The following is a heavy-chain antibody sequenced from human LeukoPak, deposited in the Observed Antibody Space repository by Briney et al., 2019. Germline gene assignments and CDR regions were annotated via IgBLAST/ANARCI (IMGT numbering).Heavy chain of an antibody. V-gene: IGHV4-59*01. J-gene: IGHJ3*02. Sequence: KASETLSLTCTVSGGSISSYYWSWIRQPPGKGLEWFGYIYYSGSTNYNPSLKSRVTISVDTSKNQFSLKLSSVTAADTAVYYCARASGSYVPDAFDIWGQGTMVTVSS. CDR3: ARASGSYVPDAFDI. CDR2: IYYSGST. D-gene: IGHD1-26*01. CDR1: GGSISSYY.